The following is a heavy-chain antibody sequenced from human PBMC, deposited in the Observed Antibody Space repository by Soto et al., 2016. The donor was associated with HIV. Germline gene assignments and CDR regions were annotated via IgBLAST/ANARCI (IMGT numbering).Heavy chain of an antibody. Sequence: EVQLLESGGGLMQPGGSLRLSCVASGFTFSSYAMTWVRQAPGKGLEWVSAISGSGNSTYYADSVKGRFTISRDNSKNTLHLQMNSLRAEDTAVYYCAKDSVLLWFGESYFDYWGQGTLVTVSS. J-gene: IGHJ4*02. V-gene: IGHV3-23*01. CDR2: ISGSGNST. CDR1: GFTFSSYA. CDR3: AKDSVLLWFGESYFDY. D-gene: IGHD3-10*01.